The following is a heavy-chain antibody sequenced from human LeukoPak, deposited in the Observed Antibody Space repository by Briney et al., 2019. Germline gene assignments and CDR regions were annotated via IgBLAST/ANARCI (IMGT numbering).Heavy chain of an antibody. CDR1: GFTFSSYS. CDR2: IRYDGSNK. V-gene: IGHV3-30*02. J-gene: IGHJ6*02. CDR3: AREYSSRAPNTRYYYYGMDV. Sequence: GGSLRLSCAASGFTFSSYSMNWVRQAPGKGLEWVAFIRYDGSNKYYADSVKGRFTISRDNSKNTLYLQMNSLRAEDTAVYYCAREYSSRAPNTRYYYYGMDVWGQGTTVTVSS. D-gene: IGHD6-13*01.